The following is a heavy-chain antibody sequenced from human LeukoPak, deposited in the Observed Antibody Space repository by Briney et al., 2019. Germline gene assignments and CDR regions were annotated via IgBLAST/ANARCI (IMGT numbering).Heavy chain of an antibody. CDR3: ARLSDTEAFDI. J-gene: IGHJ3*02. D-gene: IGHD5-18*01. CDR2: IYYSGST. CDR1: GGSISSSSYY. Sequence: SETLSLTCTVSGGSISSSSYYWGWIRQPPGKGLEWTGSIYYSGSTFYNPSLKSRVTISVDTSKNQFSLKLSSVTAADTAVYSCARLSDTEAFDIWGQGTMVTVSS. V-gene: IGHV4-39*01.